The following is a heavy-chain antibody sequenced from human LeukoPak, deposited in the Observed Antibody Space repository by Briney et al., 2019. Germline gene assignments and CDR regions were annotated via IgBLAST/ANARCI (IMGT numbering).Heavy chain of an antibody. J-gene: IGHJ6*03. Sequence: PPGGSLRLSCAASGFTFGSYWMSWVRQAPGKGLEWVANIKQDGSEKYYVDSVKGRFTISRGNAKNSLYLQMNSLRAEDTAVYYCASSQRPYYMDVWGKGTTVTVSS. CDR3: ASSQRPYYMDV. CDR2: IKQDGSEK. D-gene: IGHD6-25*01. CDR1: GFTFGSYW. V-gene: IGHV3-7*01.